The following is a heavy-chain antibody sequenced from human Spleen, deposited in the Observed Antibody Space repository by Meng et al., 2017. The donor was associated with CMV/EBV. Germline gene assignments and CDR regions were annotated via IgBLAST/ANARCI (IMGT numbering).Heavy chain of an antibody. Sequence: ASVKVSCKASGYSFTWYYMQWVRQAPGQGLEWMGWINPKSGATNYAEKFQGRVTMTRDTSLTTVYMEVSSLRSDDTAIYYCARDLDMVTTVRYYFYGTDVWSQGTTVTVSS. J-gene: IGHJ6*02. CDR3: ARDLDMVTTVRYYFYGTDV. D-gene: IGHD4-17*01. CDR2: INPKSGAT. V-gene: IGHV1-2*02. CDR1: GYSFTWYY.